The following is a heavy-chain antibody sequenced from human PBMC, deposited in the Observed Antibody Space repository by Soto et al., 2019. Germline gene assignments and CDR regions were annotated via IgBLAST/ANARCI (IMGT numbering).Heavy chain of an antibody. D-gene: IGHD3-10*01. CDR2: ISADGSGT. CDR3: ANYGSGIPF. CDR1: GFTLSSYF. V-gene: IGHV3-74*01. J-gene: IGHJ4*02. Sequence: PGGSLRLSCATSGFTLSSYFMHWVRQAPGKGLVWVSRISADGSGTIYADSVKGRFTISRDNAKNTLYLQMNSLRAEDTAVYYCANYGSGIPFWGQGTLVTVSS.